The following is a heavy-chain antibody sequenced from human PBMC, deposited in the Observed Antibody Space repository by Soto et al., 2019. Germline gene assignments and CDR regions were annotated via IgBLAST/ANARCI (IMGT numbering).Heavy chain of an antibody. CDR2: VFHTGNT. CDR3: ARKAWGSFDS. J-gene: IGHJ4*02. CDR1: GDSISISGW. Sequence: PSDTLCLTCAVSGDSISISGWWTLVRQPPGKGREWMGEVFHTGNTNYNPSLNSRVPMSVAKSTNEFSLTVTSVTAEDTAIYYCARKAWGSFDSWGQGALVTVSS. D-gene: IGHD7-27*01. V-gene: IGHV4-4*02.